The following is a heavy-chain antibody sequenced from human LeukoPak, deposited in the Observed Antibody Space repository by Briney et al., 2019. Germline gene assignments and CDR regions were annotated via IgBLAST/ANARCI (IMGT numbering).Heavy chain of an antibody. J-gene: IGHJ2*01. V-gene: IGHV4-39*07. D-gene: IGHD7-27*01. Sequence: PSETLSLTCTVSGGSISSSSYYWGWIRQPPGKGLEWIGSIYYSGSTYYNPSLKSRVTISVDTPKNQFSLKLSSVTAADTAVYYCAREGRGELGIPSWYFDLWGRGTLVTVSS. CDR1: GGSISSSSYY. CDR3: AREGRGELGIPSWYFDL. CDR2: IYYSGST.